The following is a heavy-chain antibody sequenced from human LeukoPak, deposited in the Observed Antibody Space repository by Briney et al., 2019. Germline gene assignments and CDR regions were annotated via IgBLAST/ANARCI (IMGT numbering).Heavy chain of an antibody. CDR3: ARAPRTPGYGDRYY. Sequence: GESPKISCKGSGYSFTSYWIVWVRQMPGKGLEWMGIIYPGDSDTRYSPSFQGQVTISADKSISTAYLQWSSLKASDTAMYYCARAPRTPGYGDRYYWGQGTLVTVSS. CDR2: IYPGDSDT. J-gene: IGHJ4*02. V-gene: IGHV5-51*01. D-gene: IGHD4-17*01. CDR1: GYSFTSYW.